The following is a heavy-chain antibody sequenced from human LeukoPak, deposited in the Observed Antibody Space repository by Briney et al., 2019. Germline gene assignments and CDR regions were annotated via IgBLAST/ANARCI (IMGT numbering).Heavy chain of an antibody. V-gene: IGHV4-59*01. J-gene: IGHJ4*03. CDR3: AEAGGYNFPIVY. D-gene: IGHD5-24*01. CDR1: GGSIGSYY. CDR2: IYYSGST. Sequence: SETLSLTCTISGGSIGSYYWSWIRQPPGKGLEWIGYIYYSGSTNYNPSLKSRVTISVDTSKNQFSLKVSSVTAADTAVYYCAEAGGYNFPIVYWGQGTPVPVSS.